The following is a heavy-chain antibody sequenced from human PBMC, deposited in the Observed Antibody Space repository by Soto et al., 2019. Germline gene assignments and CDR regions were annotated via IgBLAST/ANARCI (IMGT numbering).Heavy chain of an antibody. CDR1: GFTFSSYG. Sequence: QPGGSLRLSCAASGFTFSSYGMHWVRQAPGKGLEWVAVISYDGSNKYYADSVKGRFTISRDNSKNTLYLQMNSLRAEDTAVYYCLSATYYYASGSYYKTLDSWGQGTLVTVSS. CDR3: LSATYYYASGSYYKTLDS. CDR2: ISYDGSNK. V-gene: IGHV3-30*03. D-gene: IGHD3-10*01. J-gene: IGHJ4*02.